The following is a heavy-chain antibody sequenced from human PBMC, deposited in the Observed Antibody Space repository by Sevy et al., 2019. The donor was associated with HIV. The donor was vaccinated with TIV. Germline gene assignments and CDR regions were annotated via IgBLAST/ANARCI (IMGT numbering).Heavy chain of an antibody. CDR1: GFTFSSYA. J-gene: IGHJ2*01. CDR2: ISGSGGST. CDR3: AKGGSWVTRPDWYFDL. V-gene: IGHV3-23*01. D-gene: IGHD4-17*01. Sequence: QLGGSLRLSCAASGFTFSSYAMSWVRQAPGKGLEWVSAISGSGGSTYYADSVKGRFTISRDNSKNTLYLQMNSLRAEDTAVYYCAKGGSWVTRPDWYFDLWGRGTLVTVSS.